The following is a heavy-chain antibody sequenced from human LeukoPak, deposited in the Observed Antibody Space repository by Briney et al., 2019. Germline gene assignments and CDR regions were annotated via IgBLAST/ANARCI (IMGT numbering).Heavy chain of an antibody. Sequence: SETLSLTCTVSGGSISSYYWSWIRQPPGKGLEWIGSIYYSGSTYYNPSLKSRVTISVDTSKNQFSLKLSSVAAADTAVYYCASTLYGELLSVDYWGQGTLVTVSS. CDR1: GGSISSYY. CDR3: ASTLYGELLSVDY. CDR2: IYYSGST. V-gene: IGHV4-59*12. J-gene: IGHJ4*02. D-gene: IGHD3-10*02.